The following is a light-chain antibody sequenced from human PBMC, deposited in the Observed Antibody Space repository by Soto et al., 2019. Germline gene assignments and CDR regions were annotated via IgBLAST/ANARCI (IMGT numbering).Light chain of an antibody. CDR3: QQYNNWPPTWT. V-gene: IGKV3-15*01. J-gene: IGKJ1*01. CDR2: GAS. CDR1: QNVLSNY. Sequence: EIVMTPSPATLSVSPGERATLSCWASQNVLSNYLAWYQHKPGQAPRLLIYGASTRATGIPARLSGSGSGTEFALTISSLQSEDFALYYCQQYNNWPPTWTFGQGTKVDI.